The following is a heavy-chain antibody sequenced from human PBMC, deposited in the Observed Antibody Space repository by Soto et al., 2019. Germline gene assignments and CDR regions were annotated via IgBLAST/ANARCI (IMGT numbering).Heavy chain of an antibody. V-gene: IGHV1-18*04. Sequence: ASVKVSCKASGYTFTSYGISWVREAPGQGLEWMGWISAYNGNTNYAQKLQGRVTMTTDTSTSTAYMELRSLRSDDTAVYYCARDQGILTGYDYFDYWGQGTLVTVSS. CDR1: GYTFTSYG. CDR3: ARDQGILTGYDYFDY. D-gene: IGHD3-9*01. CDR2: ISAYNGNT. J-gene: IGHJ4*02.